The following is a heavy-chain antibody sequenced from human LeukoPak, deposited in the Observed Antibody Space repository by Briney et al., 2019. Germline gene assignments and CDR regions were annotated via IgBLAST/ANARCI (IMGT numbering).Heavy chain of an antibody. J-gene: IGHJ4*02. CDR1: GGSFSGYY. D-gene: IGHD6-19*01. CDR3: ARERAVAAPRELNFDY. CDR2: INHSGST. Sequence: SETLSLTCAVYGGSFSGYYWSWIRQPPGKGLEWLGEINHSGSTNYNPSLKSRVTISVDTSKNQSSLKLSSVTAADTAVYYCARERAVAAPRELNFDYWGQGTLVTVSS. V-gene: IGHV4-34*01.